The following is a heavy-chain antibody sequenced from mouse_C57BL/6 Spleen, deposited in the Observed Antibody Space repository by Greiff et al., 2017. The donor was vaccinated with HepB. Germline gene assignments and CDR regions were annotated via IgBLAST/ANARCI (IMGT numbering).Heavy chain of an antibody. J-gene: IGHJ1*03. Sequence: QVQLKQSGPGLVQPSQSLSITCTVSGFSLTSYGVHWVRQSPGKGLEWLGVIWSGGSTDYNAAFISRLSISKDNSKSQVFFKMNSLQADDTAIYYCARNPTVVAEDWYFDVWGTGTTVTVSS. D-gene: IGHD1-1*01. CDR1: GFSLTSYG. CDR2: IWSGGST. V-gene: IGHV2-2*01. CDR3: ARNPTVVAEDWYFDV.